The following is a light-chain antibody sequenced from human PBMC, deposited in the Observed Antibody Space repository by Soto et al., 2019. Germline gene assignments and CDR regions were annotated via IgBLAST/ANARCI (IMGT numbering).Light chain of an antibody. CDR2: GAS. Sequence: EIVMTQSPSTLSVSPGERATLSCRASQSVSSNLAWYQQKPGQAPRLLIYGASTRATGIPARFSGGGSETEFTLTISSLQSEDFAVYYCQQYHNWTPLTLGGGTKVDIK. J-gene: IGKJ4*01. CDR3: QQYHNWTPLT. V-gene: IGKV3-15*01. CDR1: QSVSSN.